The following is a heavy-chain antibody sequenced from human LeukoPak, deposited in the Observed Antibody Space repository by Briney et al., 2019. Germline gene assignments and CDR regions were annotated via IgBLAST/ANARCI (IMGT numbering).Heavy chain of an antibody. Sequence: SQTLSLTCTVSGGSISSGGYYWSWIRQHPGKGLEWIGYIYYSGSTYYNPSLKSRVTISEDTSKNQFSLKLSSVTAADTAVYYCARSYCSSTSCSPYYYYYMDVWGKGTTVTVSS. CDR1: GGSISSGGYY. V-gene: IGHV4-31*03. J-gene: IGHJ6*03. CDR2: IYYSGST. CDR3: ARSYCSSTSCSPYYYYYMDV. D-gene: IGHD2-2*01.